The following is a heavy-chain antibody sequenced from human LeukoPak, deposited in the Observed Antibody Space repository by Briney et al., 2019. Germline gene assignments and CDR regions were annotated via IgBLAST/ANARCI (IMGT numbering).Heavy chain of an antibody. CDR3: ARDARGYSYGYFDY. Sequence: PGGSLRLSCAASGFTFSSYSMNWVRQAPGKGLEWVSYISSSSSTIYYADSVKGRFTISRDNAKNSLYLQMNSLRAEDTAVYYCARDARGYSYGYFDYWGQGTLVTVSS. V-gene: IGHV3-48*04. J-gene: IGHJ4*02. D-gene: IGHD5-18*01. CDR1: GFTFSSYS. CDR2: ISSSSSTI.